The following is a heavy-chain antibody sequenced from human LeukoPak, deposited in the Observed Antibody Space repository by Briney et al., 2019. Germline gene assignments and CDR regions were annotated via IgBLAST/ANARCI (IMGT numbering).Heavy chain of an antibody. CDR2: IIPIFGTA. CDR1: GGTFSSYA. D-gene: IGHD3-22*01. CDR3: ARNDYYDSSGYFNY. Sequence: SVKVSCKASGGTFSSYAISWVRQAPGQGLEWMGGIIPIFGTANYAQKFQGRVTITADESTSTAYMELSRLRSEDTAVYYCARNDYYDSSGYFNYWGQGNLVTVSS. V-gene: IGHV1-69*01. J-gene: IGHJ4*02.